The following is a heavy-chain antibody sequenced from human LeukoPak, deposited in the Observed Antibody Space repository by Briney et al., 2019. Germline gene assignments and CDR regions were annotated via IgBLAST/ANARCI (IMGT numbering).Heavy chain of an antibody. CDR3: ARDMYYYDSSGYYYFDY. J-gene: IGHJ4*02. D-gene: IGHD3-22*01. CDR1: GGTFSSYA. Sequence: SVKVSCKASGGTFSSYAISGVRQAPGQGLEWMGRIIPIFCTANYAQKFQGRVTITTDESTSTAYMELSSLRSEDTAVYYRARDMYYYDSSGYYYFDYWGQGTLVTVSS. CDR2: IIPIFCTA. V-gene: IGHV1-69*05.